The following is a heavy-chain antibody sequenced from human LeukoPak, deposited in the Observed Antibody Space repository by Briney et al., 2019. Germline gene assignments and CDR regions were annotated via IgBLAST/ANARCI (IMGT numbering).Heavy chain of an antibody. CDR1: GFTFSSYA. V-gene: IGHV3-23*01. J-gene: IGHJ4*02. D-gene: IGHD3-3*01. CDR3: AKGACIPIFGVISNPCNFNY. Sequence: GGSLRLSCAAFGFTFSSYAMNWVRQAPGKGLEWVSVISGSGGSTYYADSVKGRFTISRDNSKNTLYLQVNSLRAEDTAVYYCAKGACIPIFGVISNPCNFNYWGQGTLVTVSS. CDR2: ISGSGGST.